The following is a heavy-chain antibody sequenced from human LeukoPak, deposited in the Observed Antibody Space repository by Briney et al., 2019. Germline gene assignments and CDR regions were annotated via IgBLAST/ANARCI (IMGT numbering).Heavy chain of an antibody. CDR1: GFTFSSYW. D-gene: IGHD1-26*01. J-gene: IGHJ6*03. Sequence: SGGSLRLACAASGFTFSSYWMSWVRQAPGKGLEWVANIKQDGSEKYYVDSVKGRFTISRDNAKNSLYLQMNSLRAEDTAVYYCARHPSGSYSGFLGPYYYYYYMDVWGKGTTVTVSS. CDR2: IKQDGSEK. V-gene: IGHV3-7*01. CDR3: ARHPSGSYSGFLGPYYYYYYMDV.